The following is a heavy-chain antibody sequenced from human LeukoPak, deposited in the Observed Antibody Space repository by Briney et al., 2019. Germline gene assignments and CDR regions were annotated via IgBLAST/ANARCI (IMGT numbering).Heavy chain of an antibody. J-gene: IGHJ4*02. D-gene: IGHD6-13*01. V-gene: IGHV3-7*01. CDR3: ARDIEAAGLFLDY. CDR1: GFTFSSYW. CDR2: IKYDGSEK. Sequence: GGSLRLSCAASGFTFSSYWMTWVRQAPGKGLEWVANIKYDGSEKDYMDSVKGRFTISRDKAKNSLYLQMNSLRAEDTAVYYCARDIEAAGLFLDYWGQGTLVTVSS.